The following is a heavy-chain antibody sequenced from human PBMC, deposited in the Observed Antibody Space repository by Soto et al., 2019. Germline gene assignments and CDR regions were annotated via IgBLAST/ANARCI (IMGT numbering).Heavy chain of an antibody. CDR2: ISPLFGTA. CDR1: GGIFSSNT. Sequence: SVKVSCKASGGIFSSNTINWVRQAAGQGLEWMGGISPLFGTANYGEKFQGRVTSTADKSTKTEYMELTRLSSEDTAVYYCASNAPCGGHCYAFDYWGQGTLVTVSS. D-gene: IGHD2-21*02. J-gene: IGHJ4*02. V-gene: IGHV1-69*06. CDR3: ASNAPCGGHCYAFDY.